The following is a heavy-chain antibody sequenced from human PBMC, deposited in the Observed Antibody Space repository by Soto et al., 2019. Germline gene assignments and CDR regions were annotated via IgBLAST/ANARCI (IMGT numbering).Heavy chain of an antibody. Sequence: GGSLRLSCAASGFTFSSYAMHWVRQAPGKGPEWVAVISYDGSNKYYADSVKGRFTISRDNSKNTLYLQMNSLRAEDTAVYYCARDRDDILTGYNNYYGMDVWGQGTTVTVSS. CDR3: ARDRDDILTGYNNYYGMDV. V-gene: IGHV3-30-3*01. CDR2: ISYDGSNK. J-gene: IGHJ6*02. CDR1: GFTFSSYA. D-gene: IGHD3-9*01.